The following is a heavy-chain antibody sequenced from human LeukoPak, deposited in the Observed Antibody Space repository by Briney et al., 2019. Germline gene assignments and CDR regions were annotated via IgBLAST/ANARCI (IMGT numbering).Heavy chain of an antibody. CDR3: ARRAGAYSHPYDY. J-gene: IGHJ4*02. V-gene: IGHV3-23*01. CDR1: GFTFSNYA. CDR2: ISVSGANT. Sequence: GGSLRLSCAASGFTFSNYAMIWVRQAPGKGLEWVSGISVSGANTHYSDSVKGRFTISRDNSKNTLYLQMNSLRAEDTAVYYCARRAGAYSHPYDYWGQGTLVTVSS. D-gene: IGHD4/OR15-4a*01.